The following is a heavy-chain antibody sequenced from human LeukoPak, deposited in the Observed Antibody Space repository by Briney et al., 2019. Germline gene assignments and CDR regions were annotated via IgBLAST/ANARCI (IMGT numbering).Heavy chain of an antibody. CDR2: IYSAGDT. J-gene: IGHJ4*02. CDR3: ARGEGGILATPEDY. D-gene: IGHD1-14*01. Sequence: GGSLRLSCAASGFAVSSNYMAWVRQAPGKGPEWVSVIYSAGDTYYAGSVKGRFTISRDNSKNTLYLQMNSLRVEDTVVYYCARGEGGILATPEDYWGQGTLVTVSS. V-gene: IGHV3-53*01. CDR1: GFAVSSNY.